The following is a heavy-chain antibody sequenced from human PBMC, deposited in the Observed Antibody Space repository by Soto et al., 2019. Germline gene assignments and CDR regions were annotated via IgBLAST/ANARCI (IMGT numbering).Heavy chain of an antibody. D-gene: IGHD3-3*01. CDR2: INPNSGGT. CDR3: ARGGTLFGVVIIWETNP. J-gene: IGHJ5*02. CDR1: GYSFTGYY. Sequence: GXSGKVSCTASGYSFTGYYMRWVRQAPGQGLEWMGWINPNSGGTNYAQKFQCRVTMTRDTSISTAYMELSRLRSDDTAVYYCARGGTLFGVVIIWETNPWGQGTLVTVSS. V-gene: IGHV1-2*02.